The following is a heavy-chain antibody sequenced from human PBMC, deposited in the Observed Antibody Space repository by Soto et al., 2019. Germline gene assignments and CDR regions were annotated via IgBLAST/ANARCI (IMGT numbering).Heavy chain of an antibody. CDR1: GYTFTSYD. CDR2: MNPNSGNT. D-gene: IGHD1-1*01. Sequence: GASVKVSCKASGYTFTSYDINWVRQATGQGLEWMGWMNPNSGNTAYAQKLQGRVTMTRNTSISTAYMELSSLRSEDTAVYYCARERNMYGMDVWGQGTTVTVSS. CDR3: ARERNMYGMDV. J-gene: IGHJ6*02. V-gene: IGHV1-8*01.